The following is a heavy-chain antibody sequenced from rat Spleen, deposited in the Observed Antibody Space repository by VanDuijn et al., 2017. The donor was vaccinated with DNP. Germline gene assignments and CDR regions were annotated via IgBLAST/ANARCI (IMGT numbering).Heavy chain of an antibody. CDR1: GFTFTDYY. Sequence: EVQLVESGGGLVQPGRSMKLSCAASGFTFTDYYMAWVRQTPTKGLEWVAYMSSDGGSIYYGDSVKGRFTISRDIVENTVNLQMNSLRSEDTATYYCLKHLDAWGQGTSVTVSS. V-gene: IGHV5-22*01. CDR2: MSSDGGSI. CDR3: LKHLDA. J-gene: IGHJ4*01.